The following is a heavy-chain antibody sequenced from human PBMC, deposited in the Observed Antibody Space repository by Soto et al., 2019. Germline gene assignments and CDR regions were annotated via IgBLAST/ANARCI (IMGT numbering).Heavy chain of an antibody. J-gene: IGHJ6*02. CDR2: ISAYTGNK. CDR1: GYTFTSYG. Sequence: ASVKVSCKASGYTFTSYGISWVGQARGQGLEGMGWISAYTGNKNYAQKLQGRVTMTTDTSMSTADMELRSRRSDDTALYYCARGDPYSDLSGGSTHNYYYYRMELWAQGTTVTVSS. V-gene: IGHV1-18*01. CDR3: ARGDPYSDLSGGSTHNYYYYRMEL. D-gene: IGHD3-3*01.